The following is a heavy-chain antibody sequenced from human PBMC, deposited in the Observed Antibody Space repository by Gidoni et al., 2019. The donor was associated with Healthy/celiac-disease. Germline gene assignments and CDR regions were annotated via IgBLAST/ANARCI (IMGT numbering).Heavy chain of an antibody. Sequence: QVQLVQSGAEVKKPGSSVKVSCKASGGTFSSYAISWVRQAPGQGLEWMVGIIPIFGTANYAQNFQGRVTITADESTSTAYMELISLRSEDTAVYYCARGRTRYYFDYWGQGTLVTVSS. V-gene: IGHV1-69*01. CDR2: IIPIFGTA. CDR3: ARGRTRYYFDY. CDR1: GGTFSSYA. J-gene: IGHJ4*02.